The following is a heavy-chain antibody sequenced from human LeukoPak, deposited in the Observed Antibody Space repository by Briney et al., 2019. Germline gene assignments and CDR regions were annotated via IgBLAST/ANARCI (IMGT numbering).Heavy chain of an antibody. Sequence: ASVKVSCKASGYTFLSHGISWVRQAPGQGLEWMGWISAYNDNTNYAQKLQGRVTMTTDTSTSTAYMELRSLRSDDTAVYYCARVHYDILTGYSYFDYWGQGTLVTVSS. V-gene: IGHV1-18*01. CDR1: GYTFLSHG. J-gene: IGHJ4*02. D-gene: IGHD3-9*01. CDR3: ARVHYDILTGYSYFDY. CDR2: ISAYNDNT.